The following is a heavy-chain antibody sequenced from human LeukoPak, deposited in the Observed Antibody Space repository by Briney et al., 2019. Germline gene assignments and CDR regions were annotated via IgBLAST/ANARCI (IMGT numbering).Heavy chain of an antibody. V-gene: IGHV4-59*01. D-gene: IGHD3-10*01. CDR3: ARSGLSGSGRKRRAYFDY. CDR1: GGAISSYY. J-gene: IGHJ4*01. Sequence: SETLSLTCTVSGGAISSYYWSWIRQPPGKGLEWIGYMYHSGSTNYSGSTNYNPSLKSRVTISVDTSKNQFSLKLSSVTAADTAVYYCARSGLSGSGRKRRAYFDYWGHGALVTVSS. CDR2: MYHSGSTNYSGST.